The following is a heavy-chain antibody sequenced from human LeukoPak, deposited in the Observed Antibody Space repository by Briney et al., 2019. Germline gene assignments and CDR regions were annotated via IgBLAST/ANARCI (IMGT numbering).Heavy chain of an antibody. CDR2: ISDSGGHT. D-gene: IGHD2-2*01. CDR3: PGGGYCSSASCYRSLGY. V-gene: IGHV3-23*01. J-gene: IGHJ4*02. Sequence: GGSLRLYCAASGFSFSRYAMTWVRQAPGKGLEWVSAISDSGGHTYYADSVRGRYTISRDNSKNTVYLQMNSLRVEDTALYYCPGGGYCSSASCYRSLGYWGQGTLVTVSS. CDR1: GFSFSRYA.